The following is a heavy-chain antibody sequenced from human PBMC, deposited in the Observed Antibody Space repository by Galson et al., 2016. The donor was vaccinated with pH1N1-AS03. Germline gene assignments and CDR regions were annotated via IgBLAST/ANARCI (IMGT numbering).Heavy chain of an antibody. CDR1: GFSIRTYW. CDR2: INTDGSNT. Sequence: SLRLSCAGSGFSIRTYWMHWVRLVPGKGLVWVSRINTDGSNTDYADSVKDRFSISRDNAKNTLYLQMNSLGAEDTALYYCARGSDDYIWGGYSGDYWSQGILVTVSS. D-gene: IGHD3-16*01. J-gene: IGHJ4*02. V-gene: IGHV3-74*01. CDR3: ARGSDDYIWGGYSGDY.